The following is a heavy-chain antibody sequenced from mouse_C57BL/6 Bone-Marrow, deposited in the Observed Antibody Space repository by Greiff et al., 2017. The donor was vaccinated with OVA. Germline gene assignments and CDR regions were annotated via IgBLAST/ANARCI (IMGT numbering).Heavy chain of an antibody. CDR1: GYTFTDYY. V-gene: IGHV1-19*01. Sequence: VKLKQSGPVLVKPGASVKMSCKASGYTFTDYYMNWVKQSHGKSLEWIGVINPYNGGTSYNQKFKGKATLTVDKSSSTAYMELNSLTSEDSAVYYCAFYLGAMDYWGQGTSVTVSS. J-gene: IGHJ4*01. CDR3: AFYLGAMDY. D-gene: IGHD2-1*01. CDR2: INPYNGGT.